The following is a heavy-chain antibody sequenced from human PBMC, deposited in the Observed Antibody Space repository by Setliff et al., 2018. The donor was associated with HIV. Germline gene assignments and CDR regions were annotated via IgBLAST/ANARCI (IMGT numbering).Heavy chain of an antibody. V-gene: IGHV4-31*03. D-gene: IGHD2-2*01. Sequence: PSETLSLTCSVSGGSIVIGGFYYSWIRHRPGKGLEWIGTVYYTGKTYYNPSLQSRLTMSADTSKNQFSLKMRSVTAADTAVYFCARDLHANYHVVDIWGPGTMVTGSS. CDR1: GGSIVIGGFY. CDR3: ARDLHANYHVVDI. J-gene: IGHJ3*02. CDR2: VYYTGKT.